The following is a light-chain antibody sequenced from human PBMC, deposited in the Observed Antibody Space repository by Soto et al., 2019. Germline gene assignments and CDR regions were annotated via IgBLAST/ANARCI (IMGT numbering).Light chain of an antibody. CDR1: SGSIASNS. CDR2: DHN. CDR3: QSYDSSSVV. J-gene: IGLJ2*01. V-gene: IGLV6-57*04. Sequence: NFMLTQPHSVSESPGKTVTISCTRSSGSIASNSVQWYQQRPGSGPTTVIYDHNQRPSRVPDRFSGSIDSSSNSASLTIFGLKTEDEADYYCQSYDSSSVVFGGGTKLTVL.